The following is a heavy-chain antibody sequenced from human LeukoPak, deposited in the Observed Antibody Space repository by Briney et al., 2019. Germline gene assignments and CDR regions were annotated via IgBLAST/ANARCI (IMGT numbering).Heavy chain of an antibody. CDR1: GGSISNYY. J-gene: IGHJ3*02. Sequence: SETLSLTCTVSGGSISNYYWTWIRQPPGKGLEWIGFISYSGSTSYNPSLKSRVTISLDTSKNQFSLKLSSVTAADTAVYYCARAYYFDSSGYDDAFDIWGQGTMVTVSS. V-gene: IGHV4-59*01. D-gene: IGHD3-22*01. CDR3: ARAYYFDSSGYDDAFDI. CDR2: ISYSGST.